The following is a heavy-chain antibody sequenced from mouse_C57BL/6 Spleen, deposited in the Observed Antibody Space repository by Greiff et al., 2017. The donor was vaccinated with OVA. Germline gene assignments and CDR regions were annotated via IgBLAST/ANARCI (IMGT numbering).Heavy chain of an antibody. CDR2: INPSNGGT. J-gene: IGHJ1*03. D-gene: IGHD1-1*01. V-gene: IGHV1-53*01. CDR3: ARGTTVVEYFDV. Sequence: VQLQQPGTELVKPGASVKLSCKASGYTFTSYWMHWVKQRPGQGLEWIGNINPSNGGTNYNEKFKSKATLTIDKSASTAYMQLSRLTSEDSAVYYCARGTTVVEYFDVWGTGTTVTVSS. CDR1: GYTFTSYW.